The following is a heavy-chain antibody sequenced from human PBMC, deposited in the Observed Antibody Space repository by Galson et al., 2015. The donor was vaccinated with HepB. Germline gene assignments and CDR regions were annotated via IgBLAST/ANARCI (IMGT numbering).Heavy chain of an antibody. CDR2: IKQDGSEK. J-gene: IGHJ4*02. Sequence: SLRLSCAASGFTFSNYWMSWVRQAPGKGLEWVANIKQDGSEKNYVDSVKGRFTISRENAKNSLHSQMDSLRAEDAAVYYCARTYNYGSVDYWGQGTLVTVSS. CDR1: GFTFSNYW. CDR3: ARTYNYGSVDY. D-gene: IGHD3-10*01. V-gene: IGHV3-7*01.